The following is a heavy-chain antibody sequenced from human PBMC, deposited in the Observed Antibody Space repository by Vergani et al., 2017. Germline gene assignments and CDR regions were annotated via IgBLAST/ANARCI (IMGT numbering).Heavy chain of an antibody. J-gene: IGHJ5*02. CDR1: GFTFDDYA. D-gene: IGHD2-2*02. Sequence: EVQLVESGGGLVQPGRSLRLSCAASGFTFDDYAMHWVRQAPGKGLEWVSGISWNSGSIGYADSVKGRFTISRDNAKNSLYLQMNSLRAEDTDVYYCAKGPRCSSTSCYTAWFDPWGQGTLVTVSS. V-gene: IGHV3-9*01. CDR2: ISWNSGSI. CDR3: AKGPRCSSTSCYTAWFDP.